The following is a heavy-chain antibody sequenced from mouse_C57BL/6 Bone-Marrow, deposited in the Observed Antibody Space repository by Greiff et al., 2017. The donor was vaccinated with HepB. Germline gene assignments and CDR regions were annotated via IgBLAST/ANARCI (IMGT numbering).Heavy chain of an antibody. D-gene: IGHD4-1*01. CDR1: GYTFTSYW. CDR3: ARELVYAMDY. CDR2: IDPSDSYT. Sequence: VQLQQPGAELVMPGASVELSCKASGYTFTSYWMHWVKQRPGQGLEWIGEIDPSDSYTNYNQKFKGKSTLTVDKSSSTAYMQLSSLTSEDSAVYYCARELVYAMDYWGQGTSVTVSS. J-gene: IGHJ4*01. V-gene: IGHV1-69*01.